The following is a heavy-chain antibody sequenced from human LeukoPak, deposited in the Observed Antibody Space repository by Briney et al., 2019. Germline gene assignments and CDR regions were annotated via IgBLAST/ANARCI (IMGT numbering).Heavy chain of an antibody. CDR3: ARMGVHYDILTGYYSYYYYYMDV. J-gene: IGHJ6*03. CDR1: GYTFTSYA. V-gene: IGHV7-4-1*02. Sequence: GASVKVSCKASGYTFTSYAMNWVRQAPGQGLEWMGWINTNTGNPTYAQGFTGRFVFSLDTSVSTAYLQISSLKAEDTAVYYCARMGVHYDILTGYYSYYYYYMDVWGKGTTVTVSS. D-gene: IGHD3-9*01. CDR2: INTNTGNP.